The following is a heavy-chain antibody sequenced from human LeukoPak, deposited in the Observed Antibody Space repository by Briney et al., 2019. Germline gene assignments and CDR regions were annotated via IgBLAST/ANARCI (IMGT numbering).Heavy chain of an antibody. V-gene: IGHV4-39*01. CDR1: GGSISSSRDY. CDR2: IYYSGRT. CDR3: AGHEGCGDNCFYGGDV. D-gene: IGHD2-21*02. J-gene: IGHJ6*02. Sequence: SETLSLTCSVSGGSISSSRDYWGWIRQPPRKGWEWIGNIYYSGRTYYNPSLQGRVAVSVDTSKNQFSLSLSSVTAADTAVYFCAGHEGCGDNCFYGGDVWGQGTTVTVSS.